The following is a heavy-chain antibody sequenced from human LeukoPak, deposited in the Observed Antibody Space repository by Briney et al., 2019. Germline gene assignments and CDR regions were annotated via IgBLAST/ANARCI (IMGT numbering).Heavy chain of an antibody. D-gene: IGHD2-2*01. J-gene: IGHJ5*02. Sequence: PSETLSLTCTVSGGSISSYYWSWIRQPAGMGLEWIGRIYTSGSTNYNPSLKSRVTMSVDTSKNQFSLKLSSVTAADTAVYYCARDSRYCSSTSCYSANWFDPWGQGTLVTVSS. CDR3: ARDSRYCSSTSCYSANWFDP. CDR1: GGSISSYY. CDR2: IYTSGST. V-gene: IGHV4-4*07.